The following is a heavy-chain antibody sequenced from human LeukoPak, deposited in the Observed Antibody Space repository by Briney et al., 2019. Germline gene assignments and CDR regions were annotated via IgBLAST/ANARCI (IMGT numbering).Heavy chain of an antibody. D-gene: IGHD2-8*01. V-gene: IGHV3-30-3*01. Sequence: GRSLRLSCAASGFTFSSYAMHWVRQAPGKGLEWVAVISYDGSNKYYADSVKGRFTISGDNSKNTLYLQMNSLRAEDTAVYYCARGQFYYREGYFDYWGQGTLVTVSS. J-gene: IGHJ4*02. CDR3: ARGQFYYREGYFDY. CDR2: ISYDGSNK. CDR1: GFTFSSYA.